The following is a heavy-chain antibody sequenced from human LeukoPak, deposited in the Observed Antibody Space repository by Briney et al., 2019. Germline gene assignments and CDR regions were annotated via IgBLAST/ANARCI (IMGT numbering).Heavy chain of an antibody. Sequence: ASVKVSCKASGYTFTSYAMNWVRQAPGQGLEWMGWINPNSGGTNYAQKFQGRVTMTRDTSISTAYMELSRLRSDDTAVYYCARDGGYDSSGTFDYWGQGTLVTVSS. J-gene: IGHJ4*02. CDR2: INPNSGGT. CDR3: ARDGGYDSSGTFDY. CDR1: GYTFTSYA. D-gene: IGHD3-22*01. V-gene: IGHV1-2*02.